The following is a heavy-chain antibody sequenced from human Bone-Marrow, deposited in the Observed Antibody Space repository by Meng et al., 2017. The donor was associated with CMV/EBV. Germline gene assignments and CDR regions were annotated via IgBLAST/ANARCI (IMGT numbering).Heavy chain of an antibody. Sequence: SVKVSCKSPGGTFSSYAISWVRQAPGQGLEWMGGIIPIFGTANYAQKFQGRVTITTDESTSTAYMELSSLRAEDTAVYYCAIAGKLELRDKCDPWGQGTLVTVSS. CDR1: GGTFSSYA. J-gene: IGHJ5*02. CDR2: IIPIFGTA. V-gene: IGHV1-69*05. D-gene: IGHD1-7*01. CDR3: AIAGKLELRDKCDP.